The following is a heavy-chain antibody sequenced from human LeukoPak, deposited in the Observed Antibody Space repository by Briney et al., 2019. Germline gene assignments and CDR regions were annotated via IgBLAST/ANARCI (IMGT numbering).Heavy chain of an antibody. CDR2: TPYDGSSK. D-gene: IGHD3-16*01. V-gene: IGHV3-30*18. J-gene: IGHJ3*02. CDR3: AKDLGSGLPPDGFDI. CDR1: GFPFSRHG. Sequence: GRSLRLACAASGFPFSRHGMHWVRQAPGKGLEWVAITPYDGSSKYYADSVEGRFTTSRDNSKNTVYLQIDSLRPEDTAVYYCAKDLGSGLPPDGFDIWGQGTMVTVSS.